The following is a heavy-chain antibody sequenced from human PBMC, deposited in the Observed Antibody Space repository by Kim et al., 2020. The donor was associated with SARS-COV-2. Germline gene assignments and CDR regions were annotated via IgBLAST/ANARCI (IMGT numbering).Heavy chain of an antibody. CDR2: TYYRSKWFS. CDR3: ARDKDYYASGSYLGSPLDH. Sequence: SQTLSLTCAISGDSVSSDSAAWNWIRQSPSRGLEWLGRTYYRSKWFSDLEDSVKSRISINPDTSKNQVSLQLTSVTPEDTAVYYCARDKDYYASGSYLGSPLDHWGQGILVTVSS. J-gene: IGHJ4*02. D-gene: IGHD3-10*01. V-gene: IGHV6-1*01. CDR1: GDSVSSDSAA.